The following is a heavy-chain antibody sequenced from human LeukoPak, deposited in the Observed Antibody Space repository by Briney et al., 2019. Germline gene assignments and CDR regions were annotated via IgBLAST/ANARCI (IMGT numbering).Heavy chain of an antibody. J-gene: IGHJ4*02. D-gene: IGHD2-15*01. CDR1: GGTFSSYA. Sequence: ASVKVSSKASGGTFSSYAISWVRQAPGQGLEWMGRIIPIFGTANYAQKFQGRVTITTDESTSTAYMELSSLRSEDTAVYYCARDGCSGGSCYSGTYYFDYWGQGTLVTVSS. V-gene: IGHV1-69*05. CDR3: ARDGCSGGSCYSGTYYFDY. CDR2: IIPIFGTA.